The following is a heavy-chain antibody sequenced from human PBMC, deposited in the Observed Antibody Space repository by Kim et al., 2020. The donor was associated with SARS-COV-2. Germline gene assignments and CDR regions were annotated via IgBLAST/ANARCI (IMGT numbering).Heavy chain of an antibody. J-gene: IGHJ5*02. Sequence: YADSLKGRFAISRDNAKNSLYLQMNSLRVEDTAVYYCAREMGVTSNWFDPWGQGTLVTVSS. D-gene: IGHD2-21*02. CDR3: AREMGVTSNWFDP. V-gene: IGHV3-11*06.